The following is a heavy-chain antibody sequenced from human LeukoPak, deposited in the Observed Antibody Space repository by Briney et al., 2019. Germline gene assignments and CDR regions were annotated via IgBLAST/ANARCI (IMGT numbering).Heavy chain of an antibody. Sequence: GGSLRLSCAASGFTFSSYSMNWVRQAPGKGLEWVAVIAYDGSDKYYADSVRGRFTISRDNSKNTMYLQMNNLKTEDTAVYYCASVLDYWGQGILVTVSS. V-gene: IGHV3-30*03. CDR1: GFTFSSYS. CDR3: ASVLDY. CDR2: IAYDGSDK. J-gene: IGHJ4*02.